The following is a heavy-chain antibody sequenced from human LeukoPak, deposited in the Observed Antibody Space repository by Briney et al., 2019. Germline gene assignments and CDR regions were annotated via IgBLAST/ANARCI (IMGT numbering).Heavy chain of an antibody. CDR3: ARDPTDDILTGYYSPGRHYYYGMDV. CDR1: GFTFSSYA. D-gene: IGHD3-9*01. CDR2: ISYDGSNK. J-gene: IGHJ6*04. V-gene: IGHV3-30*04. Sequence: PGRSLRLSCAASGFTFSSYAMHWVRQAPGKGLEWVAVISYDGSNKYYAYSVKGRFTISRDNSKNTLYLQMNSLRDEDTAVYYCARDPTDDILTGYYSPGRHYYYGMDVWGKGTTVTVSS.